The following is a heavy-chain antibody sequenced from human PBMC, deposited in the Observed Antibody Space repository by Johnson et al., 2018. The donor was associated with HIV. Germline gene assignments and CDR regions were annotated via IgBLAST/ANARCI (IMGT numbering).Heavy chain of an antibody. V-gene: IGHV3-30*04. J-gene: IGHJ3*02. Sequence: QVQLVESGGGVVQPGRSLRLSCAGSGFTFSSYPMHWVRQPPGKGLEWVAVISYDGSNKYYADSVKGRFTISRDNSKNTLYLQMNSLRAEDTAVYYCAREQTSMVQGVIWAFDIWGQGTMVTVSS. CDR1: GFTFSSYP. CDR2: ISYDGSNK. D-gene: IGHD3-10*01. CDR3: AREQTSMVQGVIWAFDI.